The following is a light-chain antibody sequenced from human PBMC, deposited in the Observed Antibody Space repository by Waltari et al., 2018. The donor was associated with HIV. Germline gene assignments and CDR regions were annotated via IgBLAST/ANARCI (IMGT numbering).Light chain of an antibody. V-gene: IGLV1-44*01. CDR1: TSNIGTYA. J-gene: IGLJ3*02. CDR3: AVWDDILKGGV. Sequence: QSVLTQPPSASGAPGQKVTISCSGGTSNIGTYAVNWYQQPPGTAPRLLIFTDDRRPSGVPYRFSASKSGTSASLTIIGLRSEDEADYYCAVWDDILKGGVFGGGTKLTVL. CDR2: TDD.